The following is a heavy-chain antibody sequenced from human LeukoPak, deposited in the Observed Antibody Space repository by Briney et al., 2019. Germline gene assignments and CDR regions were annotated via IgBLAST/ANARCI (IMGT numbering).Heavy chain of an antibody. CDR2: INHSGST. CDR1: GGSFSGYY. V-gene: IGHV4-34*01. D-gene: IGHD6-19*01. J-gene: IGHJ3*02. CDR3: AREGQWLVPWAAFDI. Sequence: SETLSLTCAVYGGSFSGYYWSWIRQPPRKGLEWIGEINHSGSTNYNPSLKSRVTISVDTSKNQFSLKLSSVTAADSAVYYCAREGQWLVPWAAFDIWGQGTMVTVSS.